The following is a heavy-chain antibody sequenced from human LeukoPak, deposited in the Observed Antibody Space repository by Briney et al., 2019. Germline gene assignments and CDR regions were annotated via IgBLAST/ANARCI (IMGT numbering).Heavy chain of an antibody. CDR3: AREGGGSLDY. V-gene: IGHV3-11*01. CDR1: GFTFSDYY. D-gene: IGHD1-26*01. CDR2: ISTSGSSI. Sequence: GGSLRLSCAASGFTFSDYYMTWVRQAPGKGLEWLSYISTSGSSIYYADSVKGRFTISRDNAKKSPYLQMNSLTAEDTAVYFCAREGGGSLDYWGQGILVSVSS. J-gene: IGHJ4*02.